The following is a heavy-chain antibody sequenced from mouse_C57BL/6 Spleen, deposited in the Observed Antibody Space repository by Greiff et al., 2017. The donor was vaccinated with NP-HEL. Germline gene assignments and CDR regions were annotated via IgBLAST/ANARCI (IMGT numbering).Heavy chain of an antibody. D-gene: IGHD2-5*01. CDR3: AAGDSNTFAD. CDR2: ISYDGRN. CDR1: GYSITSGYY. V-gene: IGHV3-6*01. J-gene: IGHJ3*01. Sequence: VQLQQSGPGLVKPSQSLSLTCSVTGYSITSGYYWNWIRQFPGNKLEWMGYISYDGRNTYNPTLTNRISITRDTSKNQCFLKLNSVTTEDTATYYWAAGDSNTFADWGQGTLVTVSA.